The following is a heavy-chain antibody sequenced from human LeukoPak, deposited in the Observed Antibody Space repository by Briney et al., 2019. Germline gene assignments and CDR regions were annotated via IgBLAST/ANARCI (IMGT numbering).Heavy chain of an antibody. CDR3: ARAPPSYYYDSSGYLRPYYYGMDV. CDR2: IYYSGST. CDR1: GGSISSYY. Sequence: SETLSLTCTVSGGSISSYYWNWIRQPPGKGLEWIGYIYYSGSTNYNPSLKSRVTISVDTSKNQFSLKLSSVTAADTAVYYCARAPPSYYYDSSGYLRPYYYGMDVWGQGTTVTVSS. V-gene: IGHV4-59*01. J-gene: IGHJ6*02. D-gene: IGHD3-22*01.